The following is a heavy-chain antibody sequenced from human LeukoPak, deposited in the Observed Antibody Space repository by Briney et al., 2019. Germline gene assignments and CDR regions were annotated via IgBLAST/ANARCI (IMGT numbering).Heavy chain of an antibody. CDR3: AREGGEVVPAAIAADALDI. CDR2: IIPIFGTA. J-gene: IGHJ3*02. V-gene: IGHV1-69*05. CDR1: GGTFSSYA. D-gene: IGHD2-2*02. Sequence: SVKVSCKASGGTFSSYAISWVRQAPGQGLEWMGGIIPIFGTANYAQKFQSRVTITTDESTSTAYMELSSLRSEDTAVYYCAREGGEVVPAAIAADALDIWGQGTMVTVSS.